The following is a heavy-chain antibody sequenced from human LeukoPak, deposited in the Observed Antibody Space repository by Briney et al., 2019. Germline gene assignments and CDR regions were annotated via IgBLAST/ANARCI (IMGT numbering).Heavy chain of an antibody. CDR2: IYYSGST. CDR3: ARHRNIVVVPAAMYNWFDP. CDR1: GGSFSGYF. V-gene: IGHV4-34*01. D-gene: IGHD2-2*01. Sequence: NPSETLSLTCVVYGGSFSGYFWSWIRQPPGKGLEWIGSIYYSGSTYYNPSLKSRVTISVDTSKNQFSLKLSSVTAADTAVYYCARHRNIVVVPAAMYNWFDPWGQGTLVTVSS. J-gene: IGHJ5*02.